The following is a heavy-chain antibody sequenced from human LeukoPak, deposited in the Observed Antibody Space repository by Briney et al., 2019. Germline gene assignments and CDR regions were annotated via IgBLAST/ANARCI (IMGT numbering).Heavy chain of an antibody. D-gene: IGHD5-18*01. CDR2: IYTSGST. CDR1: GGSISSGSYY. J-gene: IGHJ4*02. Sequence: PSETLSLTCTVSGGSISSGSYYWSWIRQSAGKGLEWIGRIYTSGSTNYNPSLKSRVTISVDTSKNQFSLQLSSVTAADTAVYYCARDGGWVMVTEIDYWGQGILVTVSS. V-gene: IGHV4-61*02. CDR3: ARDGGWVMVTEIDY.